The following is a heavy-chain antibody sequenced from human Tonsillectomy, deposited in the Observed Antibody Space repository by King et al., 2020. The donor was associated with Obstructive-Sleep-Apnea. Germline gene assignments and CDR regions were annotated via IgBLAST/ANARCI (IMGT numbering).Heavy chain of an antibody. CDR3: TRGVFSDF. J-gene: IGHJ4*02. CDR1: GFTFSDYY. V-gene: IGHV3-11*01. Sequence: QVQLVESGGGLVKPGGSLRPSCAASGFTFSDYYMNWIRQSPGKGLEWLAFVSGTGHSLYYADSVRGRFTISRDNDKNSLSLQMNSLRAADTAIYYCTRGVFSDFGGRGTLVPVSS. CDR2: VSGTGHSL. D-gene: IGHD3-16*01.